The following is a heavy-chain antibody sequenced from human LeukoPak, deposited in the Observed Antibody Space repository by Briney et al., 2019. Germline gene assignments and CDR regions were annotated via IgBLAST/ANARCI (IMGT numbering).Heavy chain of an antibody. CDR2: ISGSGGST. V-gene: IGHV3-23*01. D-gene: IGHD3-9*01. CDR3: ASQGGYDILTGYSQLDY. J-gene: IGHJ4*02. Sequence: PGGSLRLSCAASGFTFSSYAMSWVRQAPGKVLEWVSAISGSGGSTYYADSVKGRFTISRDNSKNTLYLQLNSLRAEDTAVYYCASQGGYDILTGYSQLDYWGQGTLVTVSS. CDR1: GFTFSSYA.